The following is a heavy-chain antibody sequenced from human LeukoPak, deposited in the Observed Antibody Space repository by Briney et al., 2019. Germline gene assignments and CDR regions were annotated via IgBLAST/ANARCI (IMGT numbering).Heavy chain of an antibody. D-gene: IGHD5-12*01. CDR2: IKQDGSEK. J-gene: IGHJ4*02. Sequence: RGSLRLSCAASGFTFSSYWMSWVRQAPGKGLEWVANIKQDGSEKYYVDSVKGRFTISRDNAKNSLYLQMNSLRAEDTAVYYCARVRFAWLRPFDYWGQGTLVTVSS. V-gene: IGHV3-7*01. CDR1: GFTFSSYW. CDR3: ARVRFAWLRPFDY.